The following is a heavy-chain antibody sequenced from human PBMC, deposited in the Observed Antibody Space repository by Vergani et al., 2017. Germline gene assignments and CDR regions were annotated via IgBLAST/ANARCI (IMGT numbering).Heavy chain of an antibody. V-gene: IGHV3-23*04. CDR3: AKDADLAYCGGDCYSDY. CDR2: ISGSGGST. D-gene: IGHD2-21*02. J-gene: IGHJ4*02. Sequence: EVQLVESGGGLVQPGGSLRLSCAASGFTFSSYAMSWVRQAPGKGLEWVSAISGSGGSTYYADSVKGRFTISRDKSKNTLYLQMNSLRAEDTAVYYCAKDADLAYCGGDCYSDYWGQGTLVTVSS. CDR1: GFTFSSYA.